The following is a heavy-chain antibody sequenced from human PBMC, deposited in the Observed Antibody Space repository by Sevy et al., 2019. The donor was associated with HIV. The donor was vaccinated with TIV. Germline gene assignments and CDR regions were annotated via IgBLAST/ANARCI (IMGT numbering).Heavy chain of an antibody. CDR3: AREGCTKPHDY. J-gene: IGHJ4*02. D-gene: IGHD2-8*01. CDR2: FSFGCGKI. Sequence: GGSLRLSCAASGFTFSKYSMSWIRQTPGKGLEWVSTFSFGCGKINYADSVKGRFTISGDDSRNTFYLQMNSLRAEDTAIYCWAREGCTKPHDYWGQGTVVTVSS. CDR1: GFTFSKYS. V-gene: IGHV3-23*01.